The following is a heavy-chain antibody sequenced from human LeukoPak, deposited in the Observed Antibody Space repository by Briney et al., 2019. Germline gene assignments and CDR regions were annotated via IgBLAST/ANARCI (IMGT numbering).Heavy chain of an antibody. J-gene: IGHJ3*02. CDR2: ISAYNGNT. Sequence: GASVKVSCKASGYTFTSYGISWVRQAPGQGLEWMGWISAYNGNTNYAQKLQGRVTMTTDTSTSTAYMELRSLRSEDTAVYYCATPRRSPPGPRDAFDIWGQGTMVTVSS. V-gene: IGHV1-18*01. CDR1: GYTFTSYG. CDR3: ATPRRSPPGPRDAFDI.